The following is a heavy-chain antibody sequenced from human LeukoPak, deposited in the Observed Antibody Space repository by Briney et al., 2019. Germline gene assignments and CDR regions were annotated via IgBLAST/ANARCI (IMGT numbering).Heavy chain of an antibody. CDR2: MNPNSGNT. CDR3: ARGRRDDSSGYYILDDY. Sequence: ASVKVSCKASGYTFPSYDINWVRQATGQGLEWMGWMNPNSGNTGYAQKFQGRVTMTRNTSISTAYMELSSLRSEDTAVYYCARGRRDDSSGYYILDDYWGQGTLVTVSS. D-gene: IGHD3-22*01. J-gene: IGHJ4*02. V-gene: IGHV1-8*01. CDR1: GYTFPSYD.